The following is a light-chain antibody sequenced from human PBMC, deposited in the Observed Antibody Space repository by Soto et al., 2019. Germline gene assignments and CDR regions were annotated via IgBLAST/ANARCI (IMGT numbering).Light chain of an antibody. Sequence: EIWLTQSPGTLSLSPEERATLSCRASQSVSSSYLAWYQQKPGQAPRLLIYGASSRATGIPDRFSGSGSGTDFTLTISRLEPEDFAVYYCQQYGSSFTFGPGTKVDIK. V-gene: IGKV3-20*01. CDR3: QQYGSSFT. CDR2: GAS. J-gene: IGKJ3*01. CDR1: QSVSSSY.